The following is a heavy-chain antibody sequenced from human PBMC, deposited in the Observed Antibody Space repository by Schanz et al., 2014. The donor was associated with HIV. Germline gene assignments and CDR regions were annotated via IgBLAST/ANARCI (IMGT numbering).Heavy chain of an antibody. D-gene: IGHD3-22*01. J-gene: IGHJ6*02. CDR1: GFTFNSYG. CDR2: ISYDGSRQ. Sequence: QVQLVESGGGVVQPGRSLRVSCAASGFTFNSYGMHWVRQAPGKGLEWVAVISYDGSRQHFADTVKGRFTISRDNSKNTLYLQMKSLRAEDTAVYYCAKDRNYYDSRYRGKGNYYYYYGMDVWGQGTTVTVS. CDR3: AKDRNYYDSRYRGKGNYYYYYGMDV. V-gene: IGHV3-30*18.